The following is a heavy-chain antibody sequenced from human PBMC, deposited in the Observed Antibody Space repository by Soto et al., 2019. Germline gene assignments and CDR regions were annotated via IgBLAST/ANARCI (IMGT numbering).Heavy chain of an antibody. CDR3: ASMWSGYNSP. Sequence: PSETLSLTCAVYGGSFSGYYWSWIRQPPGKGLEWIGEINHSGSTNYNPSLKSRVTISVDTSKNQFSLILSSVTAADTAVYYCASMWSGYNSPWGQGTLVTVS. CDR1: GGSFSGYY. D-gene: IGHD6-25*01. V-gene: IGHV4-34*01. J-gene: IGHJ5*02. CDR2: INHSGST.